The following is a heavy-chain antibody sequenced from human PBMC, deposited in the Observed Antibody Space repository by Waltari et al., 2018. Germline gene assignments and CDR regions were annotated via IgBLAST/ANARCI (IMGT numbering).Heavy chain of an antibody. CDR3: ARGPNSSSSLRYYYYYGMDV. J-gene: IGHJ6*02. CDR1: GGSFSGYY. Sequence: QVQLQQWGAGLLKPSETLSLTCAVYGGSFSGYYWSWIRQPHGKGLEWIGEINHSGSTNYNPSLKSRVTISVDTSKNQFSLKLSSVTAADTAVYYCARGPNSSSSLRYYYYYGMDVWGQGTTVTVSS. D-gene: IGHD6-6*01. CDR2: INHSGST. V-gene: IGHV4-34*01.